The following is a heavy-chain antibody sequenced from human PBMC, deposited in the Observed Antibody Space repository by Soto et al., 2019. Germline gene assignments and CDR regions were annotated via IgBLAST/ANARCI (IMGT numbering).Heavy chain of an antibody. CDR2: MFYIGLT. Sequence: SETMSLTRRVAGGTVGGSDYYRPWKSQTPGKGLEWIGSMFYIGLTYYNPSLKSRVTLSVDTSKNHFSVRLNSVTAADTAVYYCATLTVSLSGHYGIRVSGQRPTGTV. V-gene: IGHV4-39*01. J-gene: IGHJ6*02. CDR3: ATLTVSLSGHYGIRV. CDR1: GGTVGGSDYY. D-gene: IGHD3-3*01.